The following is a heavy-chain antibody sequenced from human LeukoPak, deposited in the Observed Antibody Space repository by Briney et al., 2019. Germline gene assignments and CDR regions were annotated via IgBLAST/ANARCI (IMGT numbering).Heavy chain of an antibody. Sequence: GGSLTLSCPASGFTFSSYGMSWVRQAPGKGLEWVSAISASGGSTYYADSVKGRFTISRDNSKNTLYLQMNSLRAEDRAVYDGAKDYYGSSGPSRRGNAFDIWGQGTMVTVSS. CDR1: GFTFSSYG. J-gene: IGHJ3*02. CDR2: ISASGGST. CDR3: AKDYYGSSGPSRRGNAFDI. V-gene: IGHV3-23*01. D-gene: IGHD3-22*01.